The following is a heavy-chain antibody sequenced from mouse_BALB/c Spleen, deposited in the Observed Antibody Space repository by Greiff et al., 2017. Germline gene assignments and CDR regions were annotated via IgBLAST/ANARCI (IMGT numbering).Heavy chain of an antibody. Sequence: SGAELVKPGASVKLSCTASGFNIKDTYMHWVKQRPEQGLEWIGRIDPANGNTKYDPKFQGKATITADTSSNTAYLQLSSLTSEDTAVYYCARSIYYAWFAYWGQGTLVTVSA. J-gene: IGHJ3*01. CDR3: ARSIYYAWFAY. CDR1: GFNIKDTY. D-gene: IGHD2-1*01. V-gene: IGHV14-3*02. CDR2: IDPANGNT.